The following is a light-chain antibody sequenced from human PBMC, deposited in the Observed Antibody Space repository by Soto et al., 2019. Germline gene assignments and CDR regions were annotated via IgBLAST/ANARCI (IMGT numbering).Light chain of an antibody. CDR2: WAS. CDR1: QSVLYSFNNKNY. J-gene: IGKJ1*01. Sequence: DIVMTQSPDSLAVSLGERATINCRSSQSVLYSFNNKNYLGWYQQKPGQAPKLLIYWASTRESGVPDRFSGSWSGTDFTLTISSLQAEDVAVYYCQHYYSDPPWTFGQGTKVEIK. CDR3: QHYYSDPPWT. V-gene: IGKV4-1*01.